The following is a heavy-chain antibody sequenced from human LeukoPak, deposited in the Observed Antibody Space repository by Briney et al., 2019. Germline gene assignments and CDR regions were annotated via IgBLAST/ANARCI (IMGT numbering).Heavy chain of an antibody. CDR2: ISSSSSYI. Sequence: PGGSLRLSCAASGFTFSSYSMNWVRQAPGKGLEWVSSISSSSSYIYYADSVKGRFTTSRDNAKNSLYLQMNSLRAEDTAVYYCARDLGYCSSTSCPRPGYYYYGMDVWGQGTTVTVSS. CDR3: ARDLGYCSSTSCPRPGYYYYGMDV. D-gene: IGHD2-2*01. CDR1: GFTFSSYS. J-gene: IGHJ6*02. V-gene: IGHV3-21*01.